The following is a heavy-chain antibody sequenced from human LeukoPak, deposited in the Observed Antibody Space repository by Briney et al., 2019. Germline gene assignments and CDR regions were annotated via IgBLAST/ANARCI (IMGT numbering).Heavy chain of an antibody. Sequence: GGSLRLSCAASGFTFSSYGMHWVRQAPGKGLEWVAVISYDGSNKYYADSVKGRYTISRDNSKNTLYLQMNSLRAEDTAVYYCAKAKGGWGQGTLVTVSS. D-gene: IGHD3-16*01. CDR3: AKAKGG. V-gene: IGHV3-30*18. CDR2: ISYDGSNK. CDR1: GFTFSSYG. J-gene: IGHJ4*02.